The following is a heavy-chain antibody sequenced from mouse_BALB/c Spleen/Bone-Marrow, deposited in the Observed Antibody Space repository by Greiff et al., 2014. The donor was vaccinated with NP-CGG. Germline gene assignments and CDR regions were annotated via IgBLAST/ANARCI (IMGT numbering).Heavy chain of an antibody. J-gene: IGHJ2*01. Sequence: QVQLQQSGPELVKPGASVRISCKASGYTFTSYYIHWAKQRPGQGLEWIGWIFPGNFYTKFNENFKGRATLTADKSSSTAYMHLSSLTSEDSAVYFCARDDYDYWGQGTTLTVSS. CDR3: ARDDYDY. CDR2: IFPGNFYT. V-gene: IGHV1S56*01. D-gene: IGHD2-4*01. CDR1: GYTFTSYY.